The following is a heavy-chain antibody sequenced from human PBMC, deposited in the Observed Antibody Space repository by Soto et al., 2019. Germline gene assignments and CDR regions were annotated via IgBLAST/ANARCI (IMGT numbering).Heavy chain of an antibody. Sequence: QVQLVQSGSEVKKPGASVKISCKSSASTFTNTYINWVRQAPGQGLEWLGVFNPSGGTTRYAQKFQDRVTMTGDTSTRTVSMELSNLRSEDTAVYYCARVYGLVQYDDFWSGYYDYWGQGTLVTVSS. CDR3: ARVYGLVQYDDFWSGYYDY. V-gene: IGHV1-46*01. D-gene: IGHD3-3*01. CDR2: FNPSGGTT. CDR1: ASTFTNTY. J-gene: IGHJ4*02.